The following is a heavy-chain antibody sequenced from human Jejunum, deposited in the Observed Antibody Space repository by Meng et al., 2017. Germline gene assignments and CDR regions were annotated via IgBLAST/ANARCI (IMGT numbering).Heavy chain of an antibody. Sequence: QVQLQVSGPGLVKPSKTLSLTCTVSGGAISTTNYYRSWIRQPPGEGLEWIATIHYSGVIHDPSSLKSRVTISIDTSKNQFSLKLNSVTAADTAMYYCARLGVAGTSNYFDYWGQGALVTVSS. J-gene: IGHJ4*02. V-gene: IGHV4-39*07. CDR1: GGAISTTNYY. CDR3: ARLGVAGTSNYFDY. D-gene: IGHD6-19*01. CDR2: IHYSGVI.